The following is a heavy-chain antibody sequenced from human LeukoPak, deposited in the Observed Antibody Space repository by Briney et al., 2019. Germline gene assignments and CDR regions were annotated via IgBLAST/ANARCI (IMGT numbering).Heavy chain of an antibody. Sequence: PSETLSLTCTVSGDSVSSGNYYWSWIRQPPGKGLEWIGFMSNSGHTDSTPSLKSRVTMSLDTSENQFSLKLNSVTAADTAVYYCARVSVAGTGPDSWGQGTLVTVSS. J-gene: IGHJ4*02. CDR2: MSNSGHT. CDR3: ARVSVAGTGPDS. V-gene: IGHV4-61*01. CDR1: GDSVSSGNYY. D-gene: IGHD6-19*01.